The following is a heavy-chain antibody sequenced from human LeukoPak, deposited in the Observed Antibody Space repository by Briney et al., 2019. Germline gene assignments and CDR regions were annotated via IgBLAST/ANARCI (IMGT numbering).Heavy chain of an antibody. CDR2: ISAYNGNT. Sequence: ASVKVSCKASGGTFSSYAISWVRQAPGQGLEWMGWISAYNGNTNYAQKLQGRVTMTTDTSTSTAYMELRSLRSDDTAVYYCARDLGSSGVDAFDIWGQGTMVTVSS. V-gene: IGHV1-18*01. D-gene: IGHD6-19*01. CDR1: GGTFSSYA. CDR3: ARDLGSSGVDAFDI. J-gene: IGHJ3*02.